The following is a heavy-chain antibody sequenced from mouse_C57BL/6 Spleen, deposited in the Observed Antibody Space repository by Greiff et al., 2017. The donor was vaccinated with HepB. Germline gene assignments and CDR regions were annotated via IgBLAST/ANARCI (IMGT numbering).Heavy chain of an antibody. CDR2: FTMYSDAT. CDR3: GSYYYGSSYGYFGV. CDR1: YFAFMASA. D-gene: IGHD1-1*01. J-gene: IGHJ1*03. Sequence: LQQSGAELVRPGSSVKLSCTDSYFAFMASAMHWVQQRPGHGLEWIGSFTMYSDATDYSENFKGKATLTANTSSSTAYMELSSLTSEDSAVYYCGSYYYGSSYGYFGVWGTGTTVTVST. V-gene: IGHV1-49*01.